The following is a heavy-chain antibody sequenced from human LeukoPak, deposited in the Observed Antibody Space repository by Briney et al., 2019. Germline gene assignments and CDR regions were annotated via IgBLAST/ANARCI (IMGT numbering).Heavy chain of an antibody. CDR3: ARDIQVDSRASGY. Sequence: VASVNVSCKASGYTFTSYYMHGVRQAPGQGLEWMGIINPSGGSTSYAQKFQGRVTMTRDTSTSTIYMELSSLRSEDTAVYYCARDIQVDSRASGYWGQGTLVTVSS. J-gene: IGHJ4*02. CDR2: INPSGGST. CDR1: GYTFTSYY. D-gene: IGHD3-22*01. V-gene: IGHV1-46*01.